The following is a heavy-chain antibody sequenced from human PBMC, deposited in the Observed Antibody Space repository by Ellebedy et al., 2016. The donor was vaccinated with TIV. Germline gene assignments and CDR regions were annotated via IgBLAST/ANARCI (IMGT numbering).Heavy chain of an antibody. CDR3: ARDRRELELRGLDP. Sequence: MPGGSLRLSCTVSGGSINGFFCSWIRQAPGRGLEWLGYVFYTGNTYYNPSLRSRVAMSVETSKNQFSLKLTSVTAADTAIYFCARDRRELELRGLDPWGQGTLVSVSS. CDR1: GGSINGFF. J-gene: IGHJ5*02. V-gene: IGHV4-59*01. CDR2: VFYTGNT. D-gene: IGHD1-7*01.